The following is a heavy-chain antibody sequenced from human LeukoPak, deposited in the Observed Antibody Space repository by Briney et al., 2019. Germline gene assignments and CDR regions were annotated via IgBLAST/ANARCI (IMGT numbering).Heavy chain of an antibody. D-gene: IGHD3-10*01. CDR1: GFTFSSYS. CDR3: AREDGSGSYFDY. CDR2: ITASGTAM. V-gene: IGHV3-48*02. Sequence: PGGSLRLSCAASGFTFSSYSMNWVRQAPGKGLEWVSHITASGTAMFYADSVKGRFTISRDNAKNSLYLQMNSLRDEDTAVYYCAREDGSGSYFDYWGQGTLVTVSS. J-gene: IGHJ4*02.